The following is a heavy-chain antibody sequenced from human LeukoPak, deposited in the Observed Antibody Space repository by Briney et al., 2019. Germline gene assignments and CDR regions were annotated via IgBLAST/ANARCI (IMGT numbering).Heavy chain of an antibody. V-gene: IGHV4-59*12. CDR1: GGSINNYY. D-gene: IGHD3-10*01. CDR2: IYYTGST. Sequence: SETLSLTCAVSGGSINNYYWSWVRQPPGAGLEWLAYIYYTGSTYYNPSLKSRVTISVDRSKNQFSLKLSSVTAADTAVYYCARAGYGSGWWFDPWGQGTLVTVSS. CDR3: ARAGYGSGWWFDP. J-gene: IGHJ5*02.